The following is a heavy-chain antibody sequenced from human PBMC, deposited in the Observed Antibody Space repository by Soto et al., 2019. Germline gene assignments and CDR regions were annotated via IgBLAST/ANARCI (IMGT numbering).Heavy chain of an antibody. D-gene: IGHD2-2*01. CDR1: VGSIISGDYY. Sequence: PSETLSLTCIISVGSIISGDYYWSWIRQPPGNGLERIGYIYYSGSTYYNPSPKSRVTISVDTSKNQFSLKLSSVTAADTAVYYCARDLSRNCSSTSCYCPFIAARLHLPWRFDYWGQGTLVTVSS. V-gene: IGHV4-30-4*01. CDR3: ARDLSRNCSSTSCYCPFIAARLHLPWRFDY. J-gene: IGHJ4*02. CDR2: IYYSGST.